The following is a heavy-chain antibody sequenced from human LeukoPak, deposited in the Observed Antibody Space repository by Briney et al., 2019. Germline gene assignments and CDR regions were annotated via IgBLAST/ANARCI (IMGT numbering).Heavy chain of an antibody. CDR2: INHSGST. CDR3: AANPTGLVVVAATPGNWFDP. CDR1: GGSISSHY. D-gene: IGHD2-15*01. V-gene: IGHV4-34*01. J-gene: IGHJ5*02. Sequence: SETLSLTCTVSGGSISSHYWSWIRQPPGKGLEWIGEINHSGSTNYNPSLKSRVTISVDTSKNQFSLKLSSVTAADTAVYYCAANPTGLVVVAATPGNWFDPWGQGTLVTVSS.